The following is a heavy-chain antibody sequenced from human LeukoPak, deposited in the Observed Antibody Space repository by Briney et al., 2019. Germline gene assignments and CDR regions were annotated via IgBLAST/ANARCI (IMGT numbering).Heavy chain of an antibody. CDR3: ARDQGNGCFDP. Sequence: PGGSLRLSCAASRFTFNTYWMNWVRQAPGERLEWVASMNQDGSEKYYVDSVKGRFTISRDNAKNSLYLQMDSLRAEDTAVYYCARDQGNGCFDPWGQGSLVTVSS. D-gene: IGHD1-1*01. V-gene: IGHV3-7*01. J-gene: IGHJ5*02. CDR2: MNQDGSEK. CDR1: RFTFNTYW.